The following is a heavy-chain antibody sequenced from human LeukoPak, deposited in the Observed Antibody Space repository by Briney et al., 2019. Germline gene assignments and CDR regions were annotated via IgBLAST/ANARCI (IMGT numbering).Heavy chain of an antibody. V-gene: IGHV3-23*01. CDR2: ISSSGVST. Sequence: GGSLRLSCAASGFTFSSYWMSWVRQAPGKGLEWVSAISSSGVSTYYADSVKGRFTISRDNSKNTLYLHMNSLSVDDTTVHYCARGRKPSGYYYYMDSWGKGTTVTVSS. CDR1: GFTFSSYW. CDR3: ARGRKPSGYYYYMDS. J-gene: IGHJ6*03.